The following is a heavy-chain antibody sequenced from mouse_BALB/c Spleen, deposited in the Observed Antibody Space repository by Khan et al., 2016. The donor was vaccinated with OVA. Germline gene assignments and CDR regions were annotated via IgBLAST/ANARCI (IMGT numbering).Heavy chain of an antibody. Sequence: QVQLKESGPGLVQPSQSLSITCTVSGFSLTNYGVHWVRQSPGKGLEWLGLIWSGGSTDYNAAFISRLSISKDNSKSQVFFKMNSLQANDTAIYYCARNYEYDEGLTYWGQGTLVTVSA. CDR2: IWSGGST. V-gene: IGHV2-2*02. J-gene: IGHJ3*01. CDR1: GFSLTNYG. CDR3: ARNYEYDEGLTY. D-gene: IGHD2-4*01.